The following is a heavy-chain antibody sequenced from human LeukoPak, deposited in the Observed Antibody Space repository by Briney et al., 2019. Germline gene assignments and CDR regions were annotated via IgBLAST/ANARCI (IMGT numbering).Heavy chain of an antibody. CDR3: ARENYYDSSD. V-gene: IGHV1-2*02. CDR1: GYTFTGYY. CDR2: INPNSGGT. D-gene: IGHD3-22*01. J-gene: IGHJ4*02. Sequence: ASVKVSCKASGYTFTGYYMHWVRQAPGQGLEWMGWINPNSGGTNYAQKFQGRVTMTRDTSISTAYMKLSRLRSDDTAVYYCARENYYDSSDWGQGTLVTVSS.